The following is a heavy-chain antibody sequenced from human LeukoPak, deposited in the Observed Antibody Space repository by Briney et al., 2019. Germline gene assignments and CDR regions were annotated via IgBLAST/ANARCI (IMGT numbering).Heavy chain of an antibody. CDR1: ENIFSSYV. CDR2: INPRNGNT. Sequence: ASVRVSCKASENIFSSYVMHWVRQAPGQSFEWMGWINPRNGNTEYSQKFQGRVSLTRDTSTTTAYMELSSLTSEDTAIYYCARDHTLVRGDWFDPWGQGTLVTVSS. J-gene: IGHJ5*02. D-gene: IGHD3-10*01. V-gene: IGHV1-3*01. CDR3: ARDHTLVRGDWFDP.